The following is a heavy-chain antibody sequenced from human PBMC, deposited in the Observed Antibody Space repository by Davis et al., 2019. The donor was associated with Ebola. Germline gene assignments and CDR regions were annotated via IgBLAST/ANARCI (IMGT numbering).Heavy chain of an antibody. D-gene: IGHD6-13*01. CDR3: ALLGKQQANWFDP. J-gene: IGHJ5*02. CDR2: IIPIFGTA. V-gene: IGHV1-69*13. Sequence: SVKVSCKASGGTFSSYAISWVRQAPGQGLEWMGGIIPIFGTANYAQKFQGRVTITADESTSTAYMELSSLRSEDTAVYYCALLGKQQANWFDPWGQGTLVTVSS. CDR1: GGTFSSYA.